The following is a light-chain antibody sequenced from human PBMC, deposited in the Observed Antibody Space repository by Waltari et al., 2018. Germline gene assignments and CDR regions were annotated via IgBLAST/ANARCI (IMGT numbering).Light chain of an antibody. CDR3: QQYYRTPWT. J-gene: IGKJ1*01. Sequence: DIQMTQSPSSLSASVGDRVTITCRASQGISISVAWYHQKPGKSPKLLLYAASRLESVVPSKFSGSGSGTDYTLTISSLQPEDFATYYCQQYYRTPWTFGQGTKVEIK. CDR1: QGISIS. V-gene: IGKV1-NL1*01. CDR2: AAS.